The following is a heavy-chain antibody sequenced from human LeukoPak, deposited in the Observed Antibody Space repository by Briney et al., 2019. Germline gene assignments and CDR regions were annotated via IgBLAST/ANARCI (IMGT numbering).Heavy chain of an antibody. CDR3: ARAHQNYYDSSSPYFDY. Sequence: SETLSLTCAVYGGSFSGYYWSWIRQPPGKGLEWIGEINHSGSTNYNPSLKSRVTISVDTSKNQFSLKLSSVTAADTAVYYCARAHQNYYDSSSPYFDYWGRGTLVTVSS. V-gene: IGHV4-34*01. D-gene: IGHD3-22*01. CDR2: INHSGST. CDR1: GGSFSGYY. J-gene: IGHJ4*02.